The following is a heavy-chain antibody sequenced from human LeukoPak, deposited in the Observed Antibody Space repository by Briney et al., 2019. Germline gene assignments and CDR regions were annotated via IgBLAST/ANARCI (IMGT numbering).Heavy chain of an antibody. J-gene: IGHJ6*02. D-gene: IGHD3-9*01. CDR1: GFTFSSYG. CDR2: ISYDGSNK. CDR3: AKTYFDFYYYYYGMDV. Sequence: GGSLRLSCAASGFTFSSYGMLWVRQAPGKGLEWVAVISYDGSNKYYADSVKGRFTISRDNSKNTLYLQMNSLRAEDTAVYYCAKTYFDFYYYYYGMDVWGQGTTVTVSS. V-gene: IGHV3-30*18.